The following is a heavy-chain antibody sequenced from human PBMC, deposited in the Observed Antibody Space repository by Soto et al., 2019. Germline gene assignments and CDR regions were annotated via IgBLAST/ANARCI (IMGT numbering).Heavy chain of an antibody. CDR3: ARGLPVYYDFWSGYSNYYGMDV. CDR2: ISSSSSYI. CDR1: GFTFSSYS. J-gene: IGHJ6*02. Sequence: PGGSLRLSCAASGFTFSSYSMNWVRQAQGKGLEWVSSISSSSSYIYYADSVKGRFTISRDNAKNSLYLQMNSLRAEDTAVYYCARGLPVYYDFWSGYSNYYGMDVWGQGTTVTVSS. D-gene: IGHD3-3*01. V-gene: IGHV3-21*01.